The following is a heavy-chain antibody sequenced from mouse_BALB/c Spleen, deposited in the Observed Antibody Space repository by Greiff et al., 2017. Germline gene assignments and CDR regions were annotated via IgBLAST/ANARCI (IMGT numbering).Heavy chain of an antibody. J-gene: IGHJ4*01. CDR1: GFTFSDYY. D-gene: IGHD2-2*01. V-gene: IGHV5-4*02. Sequence: EVKLMESGGGLVKPGGSLKLSCAASGFTFSDYYMYWVRQTPEKRLEWVATISDGGSYTYYPDSVKGRFTISRDNAKNNLYLQMSSLKSEDTAMYYCARDRDDGDDDYAMDYWGQGTSVTVSS. CDR2: ISDGGSYT. CDR3: ARDRDDGDDDYAMDY.